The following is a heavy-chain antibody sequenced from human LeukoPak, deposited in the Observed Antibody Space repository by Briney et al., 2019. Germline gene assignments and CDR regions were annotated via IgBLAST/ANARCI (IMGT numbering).Heavy chain of an antibody. CDR1: GFTFSSSN. CDR3: ARDSWDILTGYYSHYFDY. V-gene: IGHV3-30*04. J-gene: IGHJ4*02. D-gene: IGHD3-9*01. Sequence: PGGSLRLSCAVTGFTFSSSNMHWVRLAPGKGLEWVAIVSYDGTDKHYADSVKGRFTISRDNSKNMVYLQMNSLRLEDTAVYYCARDSWDILTGYYSHYFDYWGQGTLVTVSS. CDR2: VSYDGTDK.